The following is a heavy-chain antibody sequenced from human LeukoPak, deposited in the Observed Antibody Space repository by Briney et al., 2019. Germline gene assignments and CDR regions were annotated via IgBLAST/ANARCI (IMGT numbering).Heavy chain of an antibody. CDR1: GFTLDNYN. CDR3: ARDLTDPPYYYYYIDV. J-gene: IGHJ6*03. V-gene: IGHV3-21*01. CDR2: IRSYSSYI. Sequence: GGSLRLSCEASGFTLDNYNFNWVRQAPGKGLEWVASIRSYSSYIHYADSVKGRFTISRDDAKKSLYLQMNSLRAEDTAVYYCARDLTDPPYYYYYIDVWGKGTTVTISS.